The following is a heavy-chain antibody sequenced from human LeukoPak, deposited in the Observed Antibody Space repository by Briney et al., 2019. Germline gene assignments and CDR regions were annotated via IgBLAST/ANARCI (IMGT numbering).Heavy chain of an antibody. CDR1: GFTFSDYY. V-gene: IGHV3-11*01. CDR2: ISSSGSTI. CDR3: ARVTLTSANFDY. J-gene: IGHJ4*02. Sequence: PGGSLRLSCAASGFTFSDYYMSWIRQAPGEGLEWVSYISSSGSTIYYADSVKGRFTISRDNANDSLYLQVNSLRAEDTAVYYCARVTLTSANFDYWGQGTLVTVSS.